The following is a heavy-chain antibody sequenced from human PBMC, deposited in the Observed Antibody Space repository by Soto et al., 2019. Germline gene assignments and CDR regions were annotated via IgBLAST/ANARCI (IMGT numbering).Heavy chain of an antibody. Sequence: GGSLRLSCAASGFTFSSYAMSWVRQAPGKGLEWVSAISGSGGSTYYADSVKGRFTISRDNSKNTLYLQMNSLRAEDTAVYYCAKLSGSGVRGVIKAYFDYWGQGTLVTVSS. D-gene: IGHD3-10*01. J-gene: IGHJ4*02. CDR2: ISGSGGST. V-gene: IGHV3-23*01. CDR1: GFTFSSYA. CDR3: AKLSGSGVRGVIKAYFDY.